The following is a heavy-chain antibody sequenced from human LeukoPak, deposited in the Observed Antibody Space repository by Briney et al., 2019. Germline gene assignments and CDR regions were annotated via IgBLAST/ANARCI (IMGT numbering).Heavy chain of an antibody. CDR1: GGSISSYY. V-gene: IGHV4-59*01. Sequence: SETLSLTCTVSGGSISSYYWSWIRQPPGKGLEWLGYIYYSGSTNYNPSLKTGLTISVDTSKNQFSLKLSSVTAADTAVYYCARDYSGFDPWGQGTLVTVSS. J-gene: IGHJ5*02. CDR2: IYYSGST. D-gene: IGHD1-26*01. CDR3: ARDYSGFDP.